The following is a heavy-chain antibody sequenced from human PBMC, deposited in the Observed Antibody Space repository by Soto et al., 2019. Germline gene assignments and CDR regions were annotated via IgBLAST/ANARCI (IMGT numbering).Heavy chain of an antibody. D-gene: IGHD3-10*01. CDR3: ASGGFGEVPFDK. CDR2: IYPADSDT. CDR1: GYTFTSYW. Sequence: GESLKISCKTSGYTFTSYWIGWVRQMPGKGLERMGIIYPADSDTRYRPSFQGQVTISADKSINTAYLQWSSLKASDTAMYYCASGGFGEVPFDKWGQGTQVTVS. V-gene: IGHV5-51*01. J-gene: IGHJ4*02.